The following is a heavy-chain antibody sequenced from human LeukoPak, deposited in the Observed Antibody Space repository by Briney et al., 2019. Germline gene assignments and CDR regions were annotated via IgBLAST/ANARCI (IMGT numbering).Heavy chain of an antibody. Sequence: GGSLRLSCAASGFTFSSYEMNWVRQAPGKGLEEISYISSSGSTIYYAHSVKRRFPIPRDNAKSSLYLQMNSLRAEDTAVYYCARESDYSSHYGSGQYDYGMDVWGKGTTVTVSS. CDR2: ISSSGSTI. J-gene: IGHJ6*04. D-gene: IGHD3-10*01. CDR3: ARESDYSSHYGSGQYDYGMDV. V-gene: IGHV3-48*03. CDR1: GFTFSSYE.